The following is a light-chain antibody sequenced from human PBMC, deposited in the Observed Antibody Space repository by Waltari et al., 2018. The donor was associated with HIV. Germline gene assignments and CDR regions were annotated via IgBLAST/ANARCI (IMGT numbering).Light chain of an antibody. CDR1: DSGFGLYNF. CDR2: DVD. Sequence: SAVTQPASVSGLPGQSITISCTGADSGFGLYNFVSWYQQHPGKLPRLIVYDVDSRASGISTRFSGSKSGHTAALCISALRAEDEADYYCAFFTDDNTLLFGGGTKVTVL. V-gene: IGLV2-14*03. CDR3: AFFTDDNTLL. J-gene: IGLJ3*02.